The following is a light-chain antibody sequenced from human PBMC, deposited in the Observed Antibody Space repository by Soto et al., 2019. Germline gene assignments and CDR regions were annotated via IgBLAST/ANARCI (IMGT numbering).Light chain of an antibody. CDR1: SSDVGAYNY. CDR2: EFS. J-gene: IGLJ1*01. Sequence: QSVLTQPASVSGSPGQSITISCTGTSSDVGAYNYVSWYQQHPGKAPKLMIYEFSNRPSGVSNRFSGSKSGNTASLTISGLQAEDEADYYCSSYTTTNTYVFGTGTKVTVL. V-gene: IGLV2-14*01. CDR3: SSYTTTNTYV.